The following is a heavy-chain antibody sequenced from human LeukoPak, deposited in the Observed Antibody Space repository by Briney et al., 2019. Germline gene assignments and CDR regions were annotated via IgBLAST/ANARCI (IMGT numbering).Heavy chain of an antibody. J-gene: IGHJ6*03. CDR2: INHSGST. Sequence: PSETLSLTCAVYGGSFSGYYWSWIRQPPGKGLEWIGEINHSGSTNYNPSLKSRVTISVDTSKNQFSLKLSSVTAADTAVYYCARTHDSSYYHYMDVWGKGTTVTVSS. CDR3: ARTHDSSYYHYMDV. V-gene: IGHV4-34*01. D-gene: IGHD3-22*01. CDR1: GGSFSGYY.